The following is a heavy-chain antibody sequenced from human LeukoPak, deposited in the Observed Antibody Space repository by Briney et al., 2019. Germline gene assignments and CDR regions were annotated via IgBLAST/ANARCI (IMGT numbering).Heavy chain of an antibody. CDR1: GFTFSSYS. J-gene: IGHJ3*02. D-gene: IGHD1-26*01. V-gene: IGHV3-48*01. CDR2: ISSSSSTI. CDR3: ARDTLLGATGAFDI. Sequence: GGSLRLSCAASGFTFSSYSMKWVRQAPGKGLEWVSYISSSSSTIYYADSVKGRFTISRDNAKDSLYLQMNSLRAEDTAVYYCARDTLLGATGAFDIWGQGTMVTVSS.